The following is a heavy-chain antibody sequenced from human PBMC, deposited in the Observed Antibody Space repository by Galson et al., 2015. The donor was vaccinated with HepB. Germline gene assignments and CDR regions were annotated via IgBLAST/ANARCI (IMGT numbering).Heavy chain of an antibody. CDR1: GIGFSSHG. J-gene: IGHJ3*02. V-gene: IGHV3-33*01. CDR2: IWYDGSKK. CDR3: ARYYGDYAAFDI. Sequence: SLRLSCAASGIGFSSHGMHWARQAPGKGLEWVSVIWYDGSKKYYTQSVEGRFTISRDNSKNTLYLQMNSLRAEDTAVYYCARYYGDYAAFDIWGHGTMVTVSS. D-gene: IGHD4-17*01.